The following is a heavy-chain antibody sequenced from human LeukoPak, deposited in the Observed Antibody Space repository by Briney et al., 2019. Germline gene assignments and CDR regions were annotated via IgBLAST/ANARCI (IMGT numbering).Heavy chain of an antibody. D-gene: IGHD6-19*01. CDR3: AKDQTEYSSGWYVGDY. CDR2: ISTRGGST. V-gene: IGHV3-23*01. Sequence: GGSLRLSCAASGFTFSSYAMSWVRQAPGKGLEWVSAISTRGGSTYHADSVKGRFTISRDNSKNTLYLQMNGLRAEDTAIYYCAKDQTEYSSGWYVGDYWGQGTLVTVSS. J-gene: IGHJ4*02. CDR1: GFTFSSYA.